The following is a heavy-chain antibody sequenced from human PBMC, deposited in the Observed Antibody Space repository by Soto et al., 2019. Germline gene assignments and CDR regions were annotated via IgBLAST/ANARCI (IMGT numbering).Heavy chain of an antibody. V-gene: IGHV4-39*01. CDR2: IYFTGNT. CDR3: AGQTFTIAAASYGRSNWFDP. D-gene: IGHD6-25*01. J-gene: IGHJ5*02. CDR1: GGSTTSSSHF. Sequence: SETLSLTCSASGGSTTSSSHFWGWVRQPPGKGLEWIGTIYFTGNTYYTPSLKSRLTMSIDTSKNEFSLRLNSVTAADTAVYYCAGQTFTIAAASYGRSNWFDPWGPGTLVTVSS.